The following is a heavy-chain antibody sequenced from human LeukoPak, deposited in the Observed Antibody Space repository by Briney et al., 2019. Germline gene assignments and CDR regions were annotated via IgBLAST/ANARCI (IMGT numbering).Heavy chain of an antibody. Sequence: GASVKVSCKASGYTFTGYYMHWVRQAPGQGLEWMGRINPNSGGTNYAQKFQGRVTMTRDTSISTAYMELSRLRSDDTAVYYCAREGGIVGVTDAFDIWGQGTMVTVCS. CDR1: GYTFTGYY. D-gene: IGHD1-26*01. CDR2: INPNSGGT. CDR3: AREGGIVGVTDAFDI. V-gene: IGHV1-2*06. J-gene: IGHJ3*02.